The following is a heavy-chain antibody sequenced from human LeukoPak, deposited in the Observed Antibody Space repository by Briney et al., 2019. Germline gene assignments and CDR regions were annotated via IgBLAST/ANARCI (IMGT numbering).Heavy chain of an antibody. J-gene: IGHJ4*02. Sequence: SETLSLTCTVSGGSINSTSYYWGWIRQPPGKGLEWIGSIYYGGSTYYNPSLKSRVTILVDVDTSKNQFSLKLSSVTAADTAVYYCASLPTVYSRGYLALWGQGTLVTVSS. V-gene: IGHV4-39*07. CDR3: ASLPTVYSRGYLAL. CDR1: GGSINSTSYY. CDR2: IYYGGST. D-gene: IGHD3-22*01.